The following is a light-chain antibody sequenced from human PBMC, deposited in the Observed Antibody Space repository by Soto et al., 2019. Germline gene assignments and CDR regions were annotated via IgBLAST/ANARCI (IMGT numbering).Light chain of an antibody. Sequence: DIQMTHSPSSLSASVGVRVTITCPAIQGISYYLAWYQQKPGKVPKLLIYAASTLQSGVPSRFRCSGSGTYFTLTIRCLKPEDWATYYCQKDNSARRTFEQGTKVEIK. V-gene: IGKV1-27*01. CDR3: QKDNSARRT. CDR1: QGISYY. CDR2: AAS. J-gene: IGKJ1*01.